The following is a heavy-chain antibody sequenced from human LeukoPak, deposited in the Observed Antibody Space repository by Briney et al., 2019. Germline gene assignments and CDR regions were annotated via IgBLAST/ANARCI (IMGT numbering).Heavy chain of an antibody. CDR3: ASRSLTSGATRSAFDI. D-gene: IGHD1/OR15-1a*01. CDR2: IYPGDSDT. Sequence: GGSLKISCQGSGSSFTSYWIGWVRQMPGKGLEWMGIIYPGDSDTRYSPSFQGQVTISADKSISTAYLQWSSLKASDTAMYYCASRSLTSGATRSAFDIWGQGTMVTVSS. CDR1: GSSFTSYW. V-gene: IGHV5-51*01. J-gene: IGHJ3*02.